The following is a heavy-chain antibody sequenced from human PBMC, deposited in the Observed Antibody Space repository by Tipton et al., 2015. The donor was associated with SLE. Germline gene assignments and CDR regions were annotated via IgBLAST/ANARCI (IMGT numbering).Heavy chain of an antibody. CDR1: GGPISSSSYY. CDR3: ARKIAAAIDY. D-gene: IGHD6-13*01. CDR2: IYYSGST. V-gene: IGHV4-39*07. Sequence: TLSLTCTVSGGPISSSSYYWGWIRQPQGKGLEWIGSIYYSGSTYYNPSLKSRVTISVDKSKNQFSLKLSSVTAADTAVYYCARKIAAAIDYWGQGTLVTVSS. J-gene: IGHJ4*02.